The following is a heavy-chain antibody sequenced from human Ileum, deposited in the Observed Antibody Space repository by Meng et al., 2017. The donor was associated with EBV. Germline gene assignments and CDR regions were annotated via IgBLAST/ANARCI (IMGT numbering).Heavy chain of an antibody. J-gene: IGHJ4*02. V-gene: IGHV4-30-4*01. Sequence: QVPLQESGPGLVKPSQTLSLTCAVSCVSISSGVYHWSWIRQPPGKGLEWIGCSGGTYYNPSLKSRLTISVDTSKNQFSLKLDSATAADTAVYYCAIYAVGGSGQGYWGQGTLVTVSS. CDR3: AIYAVGGSGQGY. CDR2: CSGGT. D-gene: IGHD1-26*01. CDR1: CVSISSGVYH.